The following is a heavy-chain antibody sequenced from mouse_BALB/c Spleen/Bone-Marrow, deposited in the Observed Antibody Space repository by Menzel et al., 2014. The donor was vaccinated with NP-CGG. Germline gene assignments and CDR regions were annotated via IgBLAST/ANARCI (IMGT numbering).Heavy chain of an antibody. CDR2: IWAGGST. V-gene: IGHV2-9*02. Sequence: VKLVESGPGLVAPSQSLSITCTVSGFSLTSYGVHWVRQPPGKGLEWLGVIWAGGSTNYNSALMSRLSISKDNSKSQVFFKMNSLQTDDTAMYYCARVIRYESYFDYWGQGTTLTVSS. J-gene: IGHJ2*01. D-gene: IGHD2-14*01. CDR1: GFSLTSYG. CDR3: ARVIRYESYFDY.